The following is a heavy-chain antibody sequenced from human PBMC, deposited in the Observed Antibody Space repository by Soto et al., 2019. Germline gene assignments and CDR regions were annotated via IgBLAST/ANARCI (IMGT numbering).Heavy chain of an antibody. D-gene: IGHD3-10*01. J-gene: IGHJ4*02. CDR1: GFTFSSYA. Sequence: EVQLLESGGGLVQPGGSLRLSCAASGFTFSSYAMSWVRQAPGKGLEWVSAISGSGGSTYYADSVKGRFTISRDNSKNTLYRQMNSLRAEDTAVYYCAKGWITMVRGVITPFDYWGQGTLVTVSS. CDR3: AKGWITMVRGVITPFDY. CDR2: ISGSGGST. V-gene: IGHV3-23*01.